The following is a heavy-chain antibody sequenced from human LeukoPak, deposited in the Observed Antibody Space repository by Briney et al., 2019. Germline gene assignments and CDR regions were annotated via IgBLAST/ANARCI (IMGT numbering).Heavy chain of an antibody. CDR3: AKDKGNYYDSSGYFDY. CDR1: GFTFSSYA. J-gene: IGHJ4*02. Sequence: GVLRLSCAASGFTFSSYAMSWVRQAPGKGLEWVSGISGSGGTTYYADSVKGRLTISRDNYKNTLYLQMNSLRAEDTAVYYCAKDKGNYYDSSGYFDYWGQGTLVTVSS. V-gene: IGHV3-23*01. CDR2: ISGSGGTT. D-gene: IGHD3-22*01.